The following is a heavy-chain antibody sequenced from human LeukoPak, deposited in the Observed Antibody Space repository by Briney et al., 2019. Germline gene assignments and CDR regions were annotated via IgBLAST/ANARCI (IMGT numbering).Heavy chain of an antibody. J-gene: IGHJ4*02. CDR1: GFPFNAYN. CDR2: IRNDETEI. V-gene: IGHV3-30*02. Sequence: GGSLRLSCTAPGFPFNAYNIHWIRQSPGRGLEWVSFIRNDETEIHYADFAKGRFTISRDNSKNTLYLQMNSLRAEDTAVYYCAKEEGKDYWGQGTLVTVSS. D-gene: IGHD4-23*01. CDR3: AKEEGKDY.